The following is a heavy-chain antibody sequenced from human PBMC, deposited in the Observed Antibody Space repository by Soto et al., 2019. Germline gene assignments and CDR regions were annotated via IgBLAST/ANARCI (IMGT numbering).Heavy chain of an antibody. J-gene: IGHJ5*02. Sequence: SETLSLTCTVSGGSISSYYWRWIRQPPGKGLEWIGYIYHSRSTYYNPSLKSRVTISVDRSKNQFSLMLSSVTAADTAVYYCARVPDRWGQGTLVTVAS. CDR3: ARVPDR. D-gene: IGHD2-2*01. CDR2: IYHSRST. CDR1: GGSISSYY. V-gene: IGHV4-59*12.